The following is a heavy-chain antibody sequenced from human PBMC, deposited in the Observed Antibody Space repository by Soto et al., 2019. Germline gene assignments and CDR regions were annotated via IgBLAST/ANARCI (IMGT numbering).Heavy chain of an antibody. CDR3: ARDVGYGLIDY. CDR2: INAYNGNT. CDR1: GYTFTSYG. D-gene: IGHD5-18*01. J-gene: IGHJ4*02. V-gene: IGHV1-18*01. Sequence: QVQLVQSGAEVKKPGASVKVSCKASGYTFTSYGISWVRQAPGQGLEWMGWINAYNGNTNYTQKLQGRVTMTTDTSPSTAYMELRSLRSDSTAVYYCARDVGYGLIDYWGQGTLVTVSS.